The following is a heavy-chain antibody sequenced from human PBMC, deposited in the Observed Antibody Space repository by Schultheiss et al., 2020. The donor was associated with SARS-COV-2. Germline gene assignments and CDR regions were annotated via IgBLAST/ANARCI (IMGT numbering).Heavy chain of an antibody. J-gene: IGHJ4*02. D-gene: IGHD3-9*01. Sequence: GESLKISCAASGFTFSNAWMSWVRQAPGKGLEWVGRIKSKTDGGTTDYAAPVKGRFTISRDDSKNTLYLQMNSLKTEDTAVYYCTTEYYDILTGLDYWGQGTLVTVSS. V-gene: IGHV3-15*01. CDR1: GFTFSNAW. CDR2: IKSKTDGGTT. CDR3: TTEYYDILTGLDY.